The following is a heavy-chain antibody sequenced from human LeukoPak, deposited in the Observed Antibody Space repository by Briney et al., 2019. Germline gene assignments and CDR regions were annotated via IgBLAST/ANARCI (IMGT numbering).Heavy chain of an antibody. Sequence: QPGGSVTLSCAASGFTFSRNSMGWVRQAPGEGLEWVSGISGSGGGTYHAESVKGRFTISRDNSKNTLYMEMNSLRTDDTAVYYCAKDLATSGATTLLLDDWGQGTLVTVSS. V-gene: IGHV3-23*01. D-gene: IGHD1-26*01. CDR1: GFTFSRNS. CDR2: ISGSGGGT. J-gene: IGHJ4*02. CDR3: AKDLATSGATTLLLDD.